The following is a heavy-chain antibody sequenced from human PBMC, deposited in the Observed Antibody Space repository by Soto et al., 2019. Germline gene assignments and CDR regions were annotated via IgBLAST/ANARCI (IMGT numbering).Heavy chain of an antibody. J-gene: IGHJ5*02. Sequence: ESGGGLVKPGGSLRLSCAASGFTFSSYSMNWVRQAPGKGLEWVSSISSSSSYIYYADSVKGRFTISRDNAKNSLYLQMNSLRAEDTAVYYCAREYYYDSSGYPNWFDPWGQGTLVTVSS. CDR1: GFTFSSYS. CDR2: ISSSSSYI. CDR3: AREYYYDSSGYPNWFDP. V-gene: IGHV3-21*01. D-gene: IGHD3-22*01.